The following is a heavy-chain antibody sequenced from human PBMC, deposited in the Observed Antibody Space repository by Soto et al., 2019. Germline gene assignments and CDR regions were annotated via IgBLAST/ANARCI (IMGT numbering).Heavy chain of an antibody. Sequence: PGGSLRLSCAASGFTFSTSAMSWVRQVPGKGLEWVSSFMGSGDTTYYAASVKGRFTISRDNSRNTVYLQMNSLRAEDTAVYYCAKLRTSVWSNYDFWGQGTLVTVSS. CDR1: GFTFSTSA. J-gene: IGHJ4*02. D-gene: IGHD3-10*01. CDR3: AKLRTSVWSNYDF. CDR2: FMGSGDTT. V-gene: IGHV3-23*01.